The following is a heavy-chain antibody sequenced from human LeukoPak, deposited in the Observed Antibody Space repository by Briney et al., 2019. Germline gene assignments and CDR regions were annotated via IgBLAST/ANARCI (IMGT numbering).Heavy chain of an antibody. D-gene: IGHD6-13*01. J-gene: IGHJ4*02. Sequence: ASVIVSCKASGYTYTNHGITWVRQAPGQGLELVGWISAYNRDTRYAQSFQGRVTLITESSTYTAYMELRSLTSDDTAVYYCARHPSNTSGWSPYFDYWGQGTLVTVSA. V-gene: IGHV1-18*04. CDR1: GYTYTNHG. CDR2: ISAYNRDT. CDR3: ARHPSNTSGWSPYFDY.